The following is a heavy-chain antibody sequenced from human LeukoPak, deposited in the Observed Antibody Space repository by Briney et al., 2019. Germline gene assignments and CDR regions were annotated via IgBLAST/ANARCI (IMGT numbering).Heavy chain of an antibody. Sequence: PGGSLRLSCAASGFTFSSYSMNWVRQGPGKGLEWVSSISSSSSYIYYADSVKGRFTISRDNAKNSLYLQMNSLRAEDTAVYYCARDESLGDLWSGYFDALDIWGQGTMVTVSS. CDR2: ISSSSSYI. CDR3: ARDESLGDLWSGYFDALDI. D-gene: IGHD3-3*01. J-gene: IGHJ3*02. V-gene: IGHV3-21*01. CDR1: GFTFSSYS.